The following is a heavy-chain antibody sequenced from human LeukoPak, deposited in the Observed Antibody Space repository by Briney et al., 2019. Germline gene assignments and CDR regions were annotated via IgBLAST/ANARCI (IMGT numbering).Heavy chain of an antibody. CDR2: ISGSGGAT. V-gene: IGHV3-23*01. Sequence: GGTLRLSCAASGFTFNTYGVSWVRQAPGKGLEWVSGISGSGGATYYADSVKGRFTVSRDDPHNTLYLQMNSVRAEDTAVYFCARGGVDHYGSGTYYLMYYFDHWGQGALVTVSS. D-gene: IGHD3-10*01. J-gene: IGHJ4*02. CDR1: GFTFNTYG. CDR3: ARGGVDHYGSGTYYLMYYFDH.